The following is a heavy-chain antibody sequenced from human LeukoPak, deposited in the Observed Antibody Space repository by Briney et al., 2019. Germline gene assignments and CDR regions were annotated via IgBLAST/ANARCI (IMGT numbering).Heavy chain of an antibody. J-gene: IGHJ4*02. Sequence: SVKVSCKASRYTFTSYDINWVRQARGQRLEWIGWIVVGSGNTNYAQKFQERVTITRDMSTSTVYMELSSLRSDDTAVYYCARGSRTGWYYFDYWGQGTLVTVSS. CDR1: RYTFTSYD. D-gene: IGHD6-19*01. CDR3: ARGSRTGWYYFDY. CDR2: IVVGSGNT. V-gene: IGHV1-58*02.